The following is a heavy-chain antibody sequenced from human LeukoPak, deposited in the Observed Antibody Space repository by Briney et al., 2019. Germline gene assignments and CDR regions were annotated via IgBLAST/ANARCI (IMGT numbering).Heavy chain of an antibody. Sequence: TGGSLGLSCAASGFTFSSYEMNWVRQAPGKGLEWVSSISSSSSYIYYADSVKGRFTISRDNAKNSLYLQMNSLRAEDTAVYYCAGLSSSWGFDIWGQGTMVTVSS. CDR1: GFTFSSYE. CDR2: ISSSSSYI. D-gene: IGHD6-13*01. CDR3: AGLSSSWGFDI. V-gene: IGHV3-21*01. J-gene: IGHJ3*02.